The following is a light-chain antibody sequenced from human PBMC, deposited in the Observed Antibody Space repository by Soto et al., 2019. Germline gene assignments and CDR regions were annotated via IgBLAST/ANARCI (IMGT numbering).Light chain of an antibody. CDR3: QQRSNWPPYT. V-gene: IGKV3-11*01. CDR2: DAS. CDR1: QSVSSY. J-gene: IGKJ2*01. Sequence: EIVLTQSPATLSLSPGERATLSCRASQSVSSYLAWHQQKPGQAPRLLIYDASNRATGIPARFSGSGSGTDFTLTISSVEPEDFGVYYCQQRSNWPPYTFGQGTKLEIK.